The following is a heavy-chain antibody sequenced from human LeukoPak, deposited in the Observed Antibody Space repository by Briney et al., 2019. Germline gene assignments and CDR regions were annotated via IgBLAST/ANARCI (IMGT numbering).Heavy chain of an antibody. J-gene: IGHJ5*02. CDR2: IYHSGST. V-gene: IGHV4-30-2*01. CDR3: ARDRAVAVEGNWFDP. Sequence: SQTLSLTCTVSGGSISSGGYYWSWIRQPPGKGLEWIGYIYHSGSTYYNPSLKSRVTISVDRSKNQFSLKLSSVTAADTAVYYCARDRAVAVEGNWFDPWGQGTLVTVSS. CDR1: GGSISSGGYY. D-gene: IGHD6-19*01.